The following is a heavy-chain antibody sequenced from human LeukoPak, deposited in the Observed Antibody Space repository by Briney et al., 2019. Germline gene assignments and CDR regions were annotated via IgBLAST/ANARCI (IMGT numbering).Heavy chain of an antibody. J-gene: IGHJ4*02. CDR1: GFTFSNAL. D-gene: IGHD3-10*01. CDR3: TTDPNYYGSGSYLDY. Sequence: PGGSLRLSCAASGFTFSNALMSWDRQAPGKGLEWVGRIKSKTDGGTTDYAAPVKGRFTISRDDSKNTLYLQMNSLKTEDTAVYYCTTDPNYYGSGSYLDYWGQGSLVTVSS. CDR2: IKSKTDGGTT. V-gene: IGHV3-15*01.